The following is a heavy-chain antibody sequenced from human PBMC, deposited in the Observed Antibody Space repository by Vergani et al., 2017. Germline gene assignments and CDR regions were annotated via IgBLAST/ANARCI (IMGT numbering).Heavy chain of an antibody. CDR1: GYTFTGYY. J-gene: IGHJ6*02. V-gene: IGHV1-2*02. Sequence: QVQLVQSGAEVKKPGASVKVSCKASGYTFTGYYMHWVRQAPGQGLEWMGWINPNSGGTHYAQKFQGRVTMTRDTSISTAYMELSRLRSDDTAVYYCARDELTNDILTGYPTFGMDVWGQGTTVTVSS. CDR3: ARDELTNDILTGYPTFGMDV. D-gene: IGHD3-9*01. CDR2: INPNSGGT.